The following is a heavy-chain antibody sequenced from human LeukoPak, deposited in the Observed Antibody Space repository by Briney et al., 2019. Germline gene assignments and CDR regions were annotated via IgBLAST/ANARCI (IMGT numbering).Heavy chain of an antibody. Sequence: PGGSLRLSCAASGFTFSSSAMSWVRQAPGKGLEWVSGISGSGGTTHYADSVKGRFTISRDNSKNTLYLQMNSLRAEDTAVYYCARGRTVTIFGVVPIDWFDPWGQGTLVTVSS. D-gene: IGHD3-3*01. V-gene: IGHV3-23*01. CDR3: ARGRTVTIFGVVPIDWFDP. CDR2: ISGSGGTT. CDR1: GFTFSSSA. J-gene: IGHJ5*02.